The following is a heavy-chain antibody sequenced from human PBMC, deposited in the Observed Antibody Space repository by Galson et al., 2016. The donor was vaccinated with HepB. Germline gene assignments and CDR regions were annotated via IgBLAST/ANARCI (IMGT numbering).Heavy chain of an antibody. D-gene: IGHD2-2*01. CDR1: GGSISSGASY. CDR2: IFYSGST. CDR3: ARIPATMTRWIDP. V-gene: IGHV4-31*03. Sequence: TLSLTCTVSGGSISSGASYWSWLRQHPGKGLEWIGYIFYSGSTFYNPSLQSRVTISLYTPKNRFSLKLSSVTAADTAVYYCARIPATMTRWIDPWGQGTLVTVSS. J-gene: IGHJ5*02.